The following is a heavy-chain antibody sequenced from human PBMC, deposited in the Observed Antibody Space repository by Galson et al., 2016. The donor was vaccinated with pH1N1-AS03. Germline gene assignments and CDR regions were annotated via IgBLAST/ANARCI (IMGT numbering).Heavy chain of an antibody. CDR1: GFTFSSSC. V-gene: IGHV3-7*01. J-gene: IGHJ4*02. CDR3: VKGGTSFDS. Sequence: SLRLSCAASGFTFSSSCMSWVRQAPGKGLEWVSNIRHNGSGTYYVDSVRGRFTISRDNAKNSLSLQMNSLRAEDTAVYCCVKGGTSFDSWGQGTLVTVSS. D-gene: IGHD1-26*01. CDR2: IRHNGSGT.